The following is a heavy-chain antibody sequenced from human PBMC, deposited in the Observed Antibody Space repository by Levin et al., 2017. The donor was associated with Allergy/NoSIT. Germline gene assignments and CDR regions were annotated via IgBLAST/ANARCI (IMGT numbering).Heavy chain of an antibody. CDR2: IYHSGST. J-gene: IGHJ4*02. Sequence: SETLSLTCAVSGYSISSGYYWGWIRQPPGKGLEWIGSIYHSGSTYYNPSLKSRVTISVDTSKNQFSLKLSSVTAADTAVYYCARGRVVPAADDYWGQGTLVTVSS. CDR1: GYSISSGYY. V-gene: IGHV4-38-2*01. D-gene: IGHD2-2*01. CDR3: ARGRVVPAADDY.